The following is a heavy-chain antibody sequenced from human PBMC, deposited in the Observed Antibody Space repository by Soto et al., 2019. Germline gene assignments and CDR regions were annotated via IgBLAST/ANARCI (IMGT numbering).Heavy chain of an antibody. CDR2: IYTSASI. CDR3: ARDREAGYNFYNGMDV. Sequence: SETLSLTCSVSGADINTYSWTWIRQPAGKGLEWIGRIYTSASINYNPSLKGRVALSVDTSTNQVSLRLASVTAADTAIYYCARDREAGYNFYNGMDVWGQWTTVTVSS. V-gene: IGHV4-4*07. D-gene: IGHD6-19*01. CDR1: GADINTYS. J-gene: IGHJ6*02.